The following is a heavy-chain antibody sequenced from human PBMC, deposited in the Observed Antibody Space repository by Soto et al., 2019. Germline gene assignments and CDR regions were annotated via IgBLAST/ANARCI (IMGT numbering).Heavy chain of an antibody. Sequence: SETLSLTCAVYGGSFSGYYWSWIRQPPGRGLEWIGEINHSGSTNYNPSLRSRVTISVDTSKNQFSLKLSSVTAADTAVYYCWRGVGYSAGWFDPWGQGTLVTVSS. CDR1: GGSFSGYY. CDR2: INHSGST. V-gene: IGHV4-34*01. CDR3: WRGVGYSAGWFDP. J-gene: IGHJ5*02. D-gene: IGHD2-15*01.